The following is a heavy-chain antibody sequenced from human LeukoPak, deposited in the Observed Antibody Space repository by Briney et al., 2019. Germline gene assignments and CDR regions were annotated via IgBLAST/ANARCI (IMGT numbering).Heavy chain of an antibody. J-gene: IGHJ3*02. V-gene: IGHV4-61*10. Sequence: PSETLSLTCTVSGGSISSGSYYWSWIRQPAGKGLEWIGEINHSGSTNYNPSLKSRVTISVDTSKNQFSLKLSSVTAADTAVYYCARGIWTVYYYGSGRRRNAFDIWGQGTMVTVSS. CDR1: GGSISSGSYY. D-gene: IGHD3-10*01. CDR3: ARGIWTVYYYGSGRRRNAFDI. CDR2: INHSGST.